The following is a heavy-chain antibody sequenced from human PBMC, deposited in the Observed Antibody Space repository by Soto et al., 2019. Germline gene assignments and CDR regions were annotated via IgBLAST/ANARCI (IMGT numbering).Heavy chain of an antibody. CDR1: GFTVSSNY. Sequence: EVQLVESGGGLVQPGGSLRLSCAASGFTVSSNYMSWVRQAPGKGLEWVSVIYSGGSTYYADSVKDRFTISRDNSKNTLYLQMNSLRAEDTAVYYCARSGAAAGTGYFDYWGQGTLVTVSS. D-gene: IGHD6-13*01. J-gene: IGHJ4*02. CDR2: IYSGGST. CDR3: ARSGAAAGTGYFDY. V-gene: IGHV3-66*01.